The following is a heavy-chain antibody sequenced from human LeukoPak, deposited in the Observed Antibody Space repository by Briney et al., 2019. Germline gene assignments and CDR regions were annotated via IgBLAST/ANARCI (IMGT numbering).Heavy chain of an antibody. D-gene: IGHD3-10*01. Sequence: GGSLRLSCAASGFVFSTYWMTWVRQAPGKGLEWVANINLDGTEEHYVDSSLKGRFTISRDNAKNSLYLQMTRLRVEDTAVYYRARGGPCFLHGGQGTLVTVSS. V-gene: IGHV3-7*04. CDR3: ARGGPCFLH. J-gene: IGHJ4*02. CDR2: INLDGTEE. CDR1: GFVFSTYW.